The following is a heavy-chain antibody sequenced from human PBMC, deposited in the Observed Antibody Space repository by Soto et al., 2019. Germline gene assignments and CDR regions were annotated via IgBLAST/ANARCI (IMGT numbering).Heavy chain of an antibody. D-gene: IGHD3-22*01. CDR3: ARESPYYYDSSGWNY. Sequence: GASVKVSCKASGYTFTSYGISWVRQAPGQGLEWMGWISAYNGNTNYAQKLQGRVTMTTDTSKRKAYMELRSLRSDDSAVYYCARESPYYYDSSGWNYWGQGTLVTVSS. V-gene: IGHV1-18*01. CDR1: GYTFTSYG. CDR2: ISAYNGNT. J-gene: IGHJ4*02.